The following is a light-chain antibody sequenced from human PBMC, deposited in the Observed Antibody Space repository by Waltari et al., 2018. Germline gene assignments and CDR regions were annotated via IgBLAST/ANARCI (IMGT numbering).Light chain of an antibody. V-gene: IGLV2-14*01. CDR1: SSDVGCYNY. CDR2: DVS. CDR3: NSYTGSSSWV. J-gene: IGLJ3*02. Sequence: SALTQPAPVSGSPGQSITISCYGTSSDVGCYNYVSWYQQHPGKAPKLMIYDVSQRPSGVSDRFSGSKSGNTASLTISGLQAEDEADYYCNSYTGSSSWVFGGGTKVTVL.